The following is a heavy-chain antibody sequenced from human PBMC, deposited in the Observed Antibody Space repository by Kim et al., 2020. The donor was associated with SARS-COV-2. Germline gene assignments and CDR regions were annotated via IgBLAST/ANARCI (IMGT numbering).Heavy chain of an antibody. D-gene: IGHD3-10*01. J-gene: IGHJ6*02. CDR3: ARDTRGPGAYYYGSGSYYRSDYYGMDV. Sequence: SVKVSCKASGGTFSSYAISWVRQAPGQGLEWMGGIIPIFGTANYAQKFQGRVTITADESTSTAYMELSSLRSEDTAVYYCARDTRGPGAYYYGSGSYYRSDYYGMDVWGQGTTVTVSS. CDR2: IIPIFGTA. V-gene: IGHV1-69*13. CDR1: GGTFSSYA.